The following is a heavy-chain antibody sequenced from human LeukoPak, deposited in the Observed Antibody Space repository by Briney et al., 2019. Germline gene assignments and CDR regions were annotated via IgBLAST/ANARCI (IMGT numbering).Heavy chain of an antibody. D-gene: IGHD2-2*02. CDR1: GFTFSSYS. Sequence: GGSLRLSCAASGFTFSSYSMNWVRQAPGKGLEWVSSISSSSSYIYYADSVKGRFTISRDNAKNSLYLQMNSLRAEDTAVYYCARGPGDVCTSCYNVWGQGTLVTVSS. CDR3: ARGPGDVCTSCYNV. J-gene: IGHJ4*02. V-gene: IGHV3-21*01. CDR2: ISSSSSYI.